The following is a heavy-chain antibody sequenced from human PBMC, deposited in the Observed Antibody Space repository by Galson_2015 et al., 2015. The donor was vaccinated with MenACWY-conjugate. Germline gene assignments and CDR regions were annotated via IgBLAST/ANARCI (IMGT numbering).Heavy chain of an antibody. CDR3: ARSKPELGYCSSTNCLYYHYMDV. CDR2: INHSGST. V-gene: IGHV4-34*01. D-gene: IGHD2-2*01. CDR1: GGSFSGYY. Sequence: LSLTCAVYGGSFSGYYWSWIRQPPGKGLEWIAEINHSGSTSYNPSLKSRVTISVDTSKNQFSLKLSSVTAADTAVYYCARSKPELGYCSSTNCLYYHYMDVWGKGTTVTVSS. J-gene: IGHJ6*03.